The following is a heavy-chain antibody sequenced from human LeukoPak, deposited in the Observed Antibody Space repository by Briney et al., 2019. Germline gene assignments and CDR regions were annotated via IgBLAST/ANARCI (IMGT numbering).Heavy chain of an antibody. CDR1: GGSISTYY. V-gene: IGHV4-59*08. CDR2: IYHSGST. CDR3: ARRAVTSGGAKAFDY. J-gene: IGHJ4*02. D-gene: IGHD2-15*01. Sequence: TSETLSLTCTVSGGSISTYYWSWIRQPPGKGLEWIGYIYHSGSTNYNPSLKSRVTISVDTSKNQFSLKLTSVTAADTVVYYCARRAVTSGGAKAFDYWGQGILVTVSS.